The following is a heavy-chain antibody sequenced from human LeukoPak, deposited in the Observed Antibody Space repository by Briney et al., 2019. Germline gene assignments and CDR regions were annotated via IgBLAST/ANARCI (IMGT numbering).Heavy chain of an antibody. D-gene: IGHD1-26*01. Sequence: GGSLRLSCAASGFTFSSYAMHWVRQAPGKGLEWVAVILSDGSNKYYTDSVKGRFTISRDISKNTLYLQMNSLRVEDTAVYYCARAPLDQGRGSYNLGDYWGQGTLVTVSS. J-gene: IGHJ4*02. CDR3: ARAPLDQGRGSYNLGDY. CDR1: GFTFSSYA. V-gene: IGHV3-30-3*01. CDR2: ILSDGSNK.